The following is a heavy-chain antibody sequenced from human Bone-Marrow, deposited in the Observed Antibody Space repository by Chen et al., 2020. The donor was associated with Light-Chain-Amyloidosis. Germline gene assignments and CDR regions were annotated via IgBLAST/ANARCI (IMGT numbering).Heavy chain of an antibody. CDR3: ARRRDGYNFDY. J-gene: IGHJ4*02. D-gene: IGHD5-12*01. Sequence: EVQLEQSGPEVKKPGESLKISCKGSGYTFPNYWIGWVRQMPGKGLEWMGVIYPDDSDARYSPSFEGQVTISADKSITTAYLXXXXLKASDTAMYYCARRRDGYNFDYWGQGTLVTVSS. V-gene: IGHV5-51*01. CDR2: IYPDDSDA. CDR1: GYTFPNYW.